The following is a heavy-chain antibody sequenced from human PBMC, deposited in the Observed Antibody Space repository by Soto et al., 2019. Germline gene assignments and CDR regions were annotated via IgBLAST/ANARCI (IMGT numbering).Heavy chain of an antibody. Sequence: PSETLSLTCAVSGGSISSSNWRSWVRQPPGKGLEWIGEIYHSGSTNYNPSLKSRVTISVDKSKNQFSLKLSSVTAADTAVYYCARESGGLPAAAVNLYFDYWGQGTLVTVSS. V-gene: IGHV4-4*02. CDR2: IYHSGST. CDR1: GGSISSSNW. J-gene: IGHJ4*02. CDR3: ARESGGLPAAAVNLYFDY. D-gene: IGHD2-2*01.